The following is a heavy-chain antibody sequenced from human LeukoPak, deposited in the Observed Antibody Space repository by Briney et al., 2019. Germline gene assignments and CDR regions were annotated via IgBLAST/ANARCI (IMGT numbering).Heavy chain of an antibody. V-gene: IGHV2-5*02. CDR1: GFSLSTSGVG. J-gene: IGHJ4*02. CDR3: AHNDWGSSSWRKNPCFDY. Sequence: SDPTLVKPTQTLTLTCTFSGFSLSTSGVGVGWIRQPPGKALEWLALIYWDDDKRYSPSLKSRLTITKDTSKNQVVLTMTNMDPVDTATYYCAHNDWGSSSWRKNPCFDYWGQGTLVTVSS. CDR2: IYWDDDK. D-gene: IGHD6-13*01.